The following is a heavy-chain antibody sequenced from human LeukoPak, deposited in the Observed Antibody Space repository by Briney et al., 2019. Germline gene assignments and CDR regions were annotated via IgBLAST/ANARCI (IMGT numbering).Heavy chain of an antibody. D-gene: IGHD3-10*01. V-gene: IGHV6-1*01. CDR1: GDSVSSNSAA. CDR2: TYYRSKWYN. Sequence: SQTLSLTCAISGDSVSSNSAAWNWIRQSPSRGLEWLGRTYYRSKWYNDYAVSVKSRITINPDTSKNQFSLQLNSVTPEDTAVYYCARHKISGVSRITMARGVIGGEKRRSSYYYMDVWGKGTTVTISS. CDR3: ARHKISGVSRITMARGVIGGEKRRSSYYYMDV. J-gene: IGHJ6*03.